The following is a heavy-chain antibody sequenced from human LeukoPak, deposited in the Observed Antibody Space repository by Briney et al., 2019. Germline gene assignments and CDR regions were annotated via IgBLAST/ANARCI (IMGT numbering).Heavy chain of an antibody. CDR1: GFTVSSNY. CDR2: IYSGGST. D-gene: IGHD3-10*01. J-gene: IGHJ6*03. CDR3: ARVKAGYYYYMDV. Sequence: GGSLKLSCAASGFTVSSNYMSWVRQAPGKGLEWVSVIYSGGSTYYADSVKGRFTISRDNSKNTLYLQMNSLRAEDTAVYYCARVKAGYYYYMDVWGKGTTVTVSS. V-gene: IGHV3-53*01.